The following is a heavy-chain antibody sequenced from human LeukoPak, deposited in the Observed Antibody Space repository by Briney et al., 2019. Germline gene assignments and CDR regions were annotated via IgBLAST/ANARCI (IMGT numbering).Heavy chain of an antibody. CDR3: ARNIYDILTGSQLGDFDY. D-gene: IGHD3-9*01. Sequence: ASVKVSCKASGYTFTSYDINWVRQATGQGFEWMGWISAYNGNTNYAQKLQGRVTMTTDTSTSTAYMELRSLRSDDTAVYYCARNIYDILTGSQLGDFDYWGQGTLVTVSS. J-gene: IGHJ4*02. CDR1: GYTFTSYD. V-gene: IGHV1-18*01. CDR2: ISAYNGNT.